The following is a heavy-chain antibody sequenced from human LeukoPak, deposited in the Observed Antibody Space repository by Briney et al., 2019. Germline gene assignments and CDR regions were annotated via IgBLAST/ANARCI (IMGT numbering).Heavy chain of an antibody. Sequence: GRSLRLSCAASGFTFSSYAMHWVRQAPGKGLEWVAVISYDGSNKYYADSVKGRFTISRDNSKNTLYQQMNSLRAEDTAVYYCARGRRYYYDSSGYLRFDYWGQGALVTVSS. CDR1: GFTFSSYA. J-gene: IGHJ4*02. V-gene: IGHV3-30-3*01. D-gene: IGHD3-22*01. CDR2: ISYDGSNK. CDR3: ARGRRYYYDSSGYLRFDY.